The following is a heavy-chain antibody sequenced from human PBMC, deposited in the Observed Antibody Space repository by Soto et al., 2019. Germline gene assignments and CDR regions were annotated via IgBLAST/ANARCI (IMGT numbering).Heavy chain of an antibody. Sequence: EVQLLESGGGLVQPGGSLRLSCAASGFTFSSYAMRWVRQAPVKGLEWVSAISGSGGSTYYADSVKGRFTISRDNSKTSLYLHMNSLRAADTDVYSCARRGSGSDSDYWGQGTLVTVSS. CDR1: GFTFSSYA. J-gene: IGHJ4*02. CDR2: ISGSGGST. CDR3: ARRGSGSDSDY. D-gene: IGHD1-26*01. V-gene: IGHV3-23*01.